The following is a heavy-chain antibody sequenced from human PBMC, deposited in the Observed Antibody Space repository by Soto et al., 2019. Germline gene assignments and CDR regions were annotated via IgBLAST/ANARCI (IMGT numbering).Heavy chain of an antibody. CDR2: IWYDGSNK. V-gene: IGHV3-33*01. Sequence: WGSLRLSCAASGFTFSSYGMHWVRQAPGKGLEWVAVIWYDGSNKYYADSVKGRFTISRDNSKNTLYLQMNSLRAEDTAVYYCARDGYCTNGVCYGGGWFDPWGQGTLVTVSS. D-gene: IGHD2-8*01. CDR3: ARDGYCTNGVCYGGGWFDP. CDR1: GFTFSSYG. J-gene: IGHJ5*02.